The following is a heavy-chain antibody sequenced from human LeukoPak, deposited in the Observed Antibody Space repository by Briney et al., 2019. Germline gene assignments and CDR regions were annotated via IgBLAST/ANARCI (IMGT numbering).Heavy chain of an antibody. CDR3: ARDPSSGWYNWFDP. CDR2: INTNTGNP. J-gene: IGHJ5*02. CDR1: GYTFTSYA. V-gene: IGHV7-4-1*02. D-gene: IGHD6-19*01. Sequence: GASVKVSCKASGYTFTSYAMNWVRQAPGQGLEWMGWINTNTGNPTYAQGFTGRFVFSLDTSVSTAYLQISSLKAEDTAVYYCARDPSSGWYNWFDPWGQGTLVTVSS.